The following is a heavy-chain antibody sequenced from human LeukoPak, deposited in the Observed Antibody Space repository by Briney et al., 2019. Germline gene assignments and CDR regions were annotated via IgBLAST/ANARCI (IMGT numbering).Heavy chain of an antibody. J-gene: IGHJ6*02. D-gene: IGHD6-13*01. CDR3: AKAIYSSSRMDV. Sequence: PGGSLRLSCAASGFTFSSYAMSWVRQAPGKGLEWVSAISGSGGSTYYADSVKGRFTISRDNSENTLYLQMNSLRAEDTAVYYCAKAIYSSSRMDVWGQGTTVTVSS. CDR2: ISGSGGST. CDR1: GFTFSSYA. V-gene: IGHV3-23*01.